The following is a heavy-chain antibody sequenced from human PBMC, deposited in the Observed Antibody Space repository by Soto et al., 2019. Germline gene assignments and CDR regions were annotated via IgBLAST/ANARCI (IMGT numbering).Heavy chain of an antibody. J-gene: IGHJ6*02. Sequence: AASVKVSCKASGGTFSSYAISWVRQAPGQGLEWMGGIIPIFGTANYAQKFQGRVTITADESTSTAYMELSSLRSEDTAVYYCARVLYDSSGYDPYYYYYGMDVWGQGTTVTVSS. D-gene: IGHD3-22*01. CDR2: IIPIFGTA. CDR1: GGTFSSYA. CDR3: ARVLYDSSGYDPYYYYYGMDV. V-gene: IGHV1-69*13.